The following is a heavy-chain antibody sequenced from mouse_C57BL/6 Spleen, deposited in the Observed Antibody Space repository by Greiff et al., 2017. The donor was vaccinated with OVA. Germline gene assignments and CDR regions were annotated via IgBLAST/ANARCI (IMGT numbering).Heavy chain of an antibody. CDR1: GYSITSGYY. CDR3: ARELESFAY. Sequence: EVKLVESGPGLVKPSQSLSLTCSVTGYSITSGYYWNWIRQFPGNKLEWMGYISYDGSNNYNPSLKNRIAITRDTSKNQFFLKLNSVTTEDTATYYCARELESFAYWGQGTLVTVSA. CDR2: ISYDGSN. J-gene: IGHJ3*01. V-gene: IGHV3-6*01.